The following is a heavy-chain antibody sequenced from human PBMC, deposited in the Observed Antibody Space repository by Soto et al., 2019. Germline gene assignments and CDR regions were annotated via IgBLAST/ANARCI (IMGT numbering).Heavy chain of an antibody. D-gene: IGHD3-3*01. CDR3: AKGLSRFLDPPDGFDP. CDR2: ISYDGSNK. J-gene: IGHJ5*02. Sequence: GGSLRLSCAASGFTFSSYGMHWVRQAPGKGLEWVAVISYDGSNKYYADSVKGRFTISRDNSKNTLYLQMNSLRAEDTAVYYCAKGLSRFLDPPDGFDPWGQGTLVTVSS. CDR1: GFTFSSYG. V-gene: IGHV3-30*18.